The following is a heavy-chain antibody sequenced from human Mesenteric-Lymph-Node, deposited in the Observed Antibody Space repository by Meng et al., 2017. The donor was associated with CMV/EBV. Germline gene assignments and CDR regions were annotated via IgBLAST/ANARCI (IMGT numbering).Heavy chain of an antibody. Sequence: ASVKVSCKASGYTFTSYGISWVRQAPGQGLEWMGWISAYNGNTNYAQKLQGRVTMTTDTSTSTAYMELRSLRSEDTAVYYCARGLSPERVVTEDYYYGMDVWGQGTTVTVSS. CDR2: ISAYNGNT. CDR1: GYTFTSYG. V-gene: IGHV1-18*01. D-gene: IGHD4-23*01. J-gene: IGHJ6*02. CDR3: ARGLSPERVVTEDYYYGMDV.